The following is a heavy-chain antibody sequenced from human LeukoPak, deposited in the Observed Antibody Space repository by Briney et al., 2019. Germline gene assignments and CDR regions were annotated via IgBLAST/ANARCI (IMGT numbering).Heavy chain of an antibody. Sequence: ASVKVSCKASGYTFTSYAMHWVRQAPGQRLEWMGWINAGNGNTKYSQEFQGRVTITRDTSASTAYMELRSLRSDDTAVYYCARDSSGIGAFDIWGQGTMVTVSS. D-gene: IGHD2-21*01. CDR1: GYTFTSYA. J-gene: IGHJ3*02. V-gene: IGHV1-3*01. CDR2: INAGNGNT. CDR3: ARDSSGIGAFDI.